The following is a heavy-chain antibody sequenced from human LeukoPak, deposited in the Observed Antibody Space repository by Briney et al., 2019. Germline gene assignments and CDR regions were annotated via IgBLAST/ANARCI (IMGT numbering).Heavy chain of an antibody. V-gene: IGHV3-15*01. J-gene: IGHJ4*02. CDR1: GFTFSNAW. Sequence: GGSLRLSCAASGFTFSNAWMSWVRQAPGKGLEWVGRIKSKTDGGTTDYAAPVKGRFPISRDDSKNTLYLQMNSLKTEDTAVYYCTTLHDSSGYMVDYWGQGTLVTVSS. CDR3: TTLHDSSGYMVDY. D-gene: IGHD3-22*01. CDR2: IKSKTDGGTT.